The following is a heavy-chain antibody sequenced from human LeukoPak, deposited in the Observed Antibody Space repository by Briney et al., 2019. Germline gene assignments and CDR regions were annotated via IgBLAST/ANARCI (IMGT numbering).Heavy chain of an antibody. CDR2: IRYDGSNK. CDR3: AKDHSGYSYGSDYFDY. D-gene: IGHD5-18*01. CDR1: GFTFSSYG. V-gene: IGHV3-30*02. J-gene: IGHJ4*02. Sequence: QAGGSLRLSCAASGFTFSSYGMHWVRQAPGKGLEWVAFIRYDGSNKYYADSVKGRFTISRDNSKNTLYLQMNSLRAEDTAVYYCAKDHSGYSYGSDYFDYWGQGTLVTVSS.